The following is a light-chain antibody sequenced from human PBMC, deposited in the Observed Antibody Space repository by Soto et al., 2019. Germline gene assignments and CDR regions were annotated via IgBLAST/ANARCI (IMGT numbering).Light chain of an antibody. CDR2: EVN. Sequence: QSALTQPASVSGSPGQSITISCTGTNSDVGGYNYVSWYQQHPGKAPKLMIYEVNKRPSGVSYRLSGSKSGNTASLTISGLQAEDEADYYCSSYTSSLTVVFGGGTQLTVL. J-gene: IGLJ2*01. CDR1: NSDVGGYNY. V-gene: IGLV2-14*01. CDR3: SSYTSSLTVV.